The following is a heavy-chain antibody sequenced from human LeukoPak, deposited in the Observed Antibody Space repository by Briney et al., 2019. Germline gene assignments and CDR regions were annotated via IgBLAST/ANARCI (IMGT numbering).Heavy chain of an antibody. CDR2: IYYSGST. J-gene: IGHJ4*02. CDR3: ARSYGGARPLDY. V-gene: IGHV4-59*01. D-gene: IGHD4-23*01. Sequence: PSETLSLTCTVSGGSISSYYWSWIRQPPGKGLEWIGYIYYSGSTNYNPSLKSRVTISVDTSKSQFSLKLSSVTAADTAVYYCARSYGGARPLDYWGQGTLVTVSS. CDR1: GGSISSYY.